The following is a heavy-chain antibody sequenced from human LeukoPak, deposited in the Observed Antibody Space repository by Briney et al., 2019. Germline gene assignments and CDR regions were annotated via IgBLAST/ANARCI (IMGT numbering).Heavy chain of an antibody. CDR1: GFTFSSYG. Sequence: PWGSLRLSCAASGFTFSSYGMHWVRQAPGKGLEWVAVISYDGSNKYYADSVKGRFTISRDNSKNTLYLQMNSLRAEDTAVYYCAKDAWDIVVVQGYYFDYWGQGTLVTVSS. CDR3: AKDAWDIVVVQGYYFDY. J-gene: IGHJ4*02. V-gene: IGHV3-30*18. CDR2: ISYDGSNK. D-gene: IGHD2-15*01.